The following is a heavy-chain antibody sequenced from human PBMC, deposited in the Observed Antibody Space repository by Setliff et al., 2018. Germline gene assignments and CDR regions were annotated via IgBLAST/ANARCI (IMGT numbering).Heavy chain of an antibody. CDR3: ARDGVGDPIMLAGIEALDI. D-gene: IGHD6-19*01. Sequence: PGGSLRLSCSGSGFTFSYYAIHWVRQAPDKGLEWVAVAPNDGSKQLYGDSVKGRFTVSRDNVKNTVYLQLNSLETEDTAVYYCARDGVGDPIMLAGIEALDIWGHGTTVTVSS. CDR2: APNDGSKQ. J-gene: IGHJ3*02. V-gene: IGHV3-30*03. CDR1: GFTFSYYA.